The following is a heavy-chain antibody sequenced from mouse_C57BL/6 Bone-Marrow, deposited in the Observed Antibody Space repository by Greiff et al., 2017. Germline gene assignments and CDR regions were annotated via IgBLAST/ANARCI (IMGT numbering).Heavy chain of an antibody. Sequence: VQLQQSGAELAKPGASVKLSCKASGYTFTSYWMHWVKQRPGQGLEWIGYINPSSGYTKYNQKFKDKATLTADKSSNTAYMQLSSLTYEDSAVYYCGRGGGRFDYWGQGTLVTVSA. J-gene: IGHJ3*01. CDR3: GRGGGRFDY. CDR1: GYTFTSYW. V-gene: IGHV1-7*01. CDR2: INPSSGYT.